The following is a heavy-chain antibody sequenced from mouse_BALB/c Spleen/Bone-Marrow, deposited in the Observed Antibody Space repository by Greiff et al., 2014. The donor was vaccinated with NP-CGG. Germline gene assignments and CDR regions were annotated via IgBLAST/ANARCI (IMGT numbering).Heavy chain of an antibody. CDR3: ATLTTVVDAMDY. CDR2: IDPANGNT. J-gene: IGHJ4*01. CDR1: GFNIKDTY. V-gene: IGHV14-3*02. D-gene: IGHD1-1*01. Sequence: EVQLQQSGAELVKPGAPVKLSCTASGFNIKDTYMHWVKQRPEQGLEWIGRIDPANGNTKYDPKFQGKATITADTSSNTAYLQLSSLTSEDTAVYYCATLTTVVDAMDYWGQGTSVTVSA.